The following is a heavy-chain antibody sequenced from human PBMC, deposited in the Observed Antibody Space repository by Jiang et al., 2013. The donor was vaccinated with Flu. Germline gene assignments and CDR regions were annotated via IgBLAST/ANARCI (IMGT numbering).Heavy chain of an antibody. V-gene: IGHV5-51*01. D-gene: IGHD6-13*01. J-gene: IGHJ2*01. CDR2: IYPGDSDT. CDR3: ARRSSSCCHWYFDL. Sequence: IGWVRQMPGKGLEWMGIIYPGDSDTRYSPSFQGQVTISADKSISTAYLQWSSLKASDTAMYYCARRSSSCCHWYFDLWGRGTLVTVSS.